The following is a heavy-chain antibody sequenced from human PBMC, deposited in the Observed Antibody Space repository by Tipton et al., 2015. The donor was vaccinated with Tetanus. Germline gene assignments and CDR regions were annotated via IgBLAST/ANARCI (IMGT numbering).Heavy chain of an antibody. J-gene: IGHJ5*02. CDR2: IYPGDSDA. Sequence: QLVQSGAEVKKPGESLKISCKASGHNSRSYWASWVRQMPGKGLEWMGLIYPGDSDATYSPSFQGQVTISADKSISTAYLQWTSLKASDTAIYFCARLPKHYSASGSTWGQGTLVTVSS. D-gene: IGHD3-10*01. V-gene: IGHV5-51*01. CDR3: ARLPKHYSASGST. CDR1: GHNSRSYW.